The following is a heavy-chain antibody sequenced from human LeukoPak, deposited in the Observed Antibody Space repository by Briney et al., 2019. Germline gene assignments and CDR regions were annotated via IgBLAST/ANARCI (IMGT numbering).Heavy chain of an antibody. V-gene: IGHV4-59*01. CDR1: GGSISSYY. CDR3: AREVITMVQGDWFDP. D-gene: IGHD3-10*01. Sequence: SETLFLTCTVSGGSISSYYWSWIRQPPGKGLEWIGYIYYSGGTNYNPSLTSRVTISVDTSKNQFSLKLSSVTAADTAVYYCAREVITMVQGDWFDPWGQGTLVTVAS. J-gene: IGHJ5*02. CDR2: IYYSGGT.